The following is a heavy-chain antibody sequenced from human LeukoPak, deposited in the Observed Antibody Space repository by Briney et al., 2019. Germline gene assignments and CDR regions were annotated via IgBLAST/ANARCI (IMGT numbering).Heavy chain of an antibody. CDR1: GFTFSDYY. Sequence: PGGSLRLSCAASGFTFSDYYMSWIRQAPGKGLEWVSYISSSSSYTNYADSVKGRFTTSRDNAKNSLYLQMNSLRAEDTAVYYCARVSGSSSHFDYWGQGTLVTVSS. D-gene: IGHD1-26*01. CDR2: ISSSSSYT. J-gene: IGHJ4*02. CDR3: ARVSGSSSHFDY. V-gene: IGHV3-11*05.